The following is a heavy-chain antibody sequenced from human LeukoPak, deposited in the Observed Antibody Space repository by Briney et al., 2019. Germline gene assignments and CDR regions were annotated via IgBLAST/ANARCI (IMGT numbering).Heavy chain of an antibody. CDR2: TNPNSGNT. J-gene: IGHJ5*02. CDR1: GYTFTSYD. Sequence: ASVKVSCKASGYTFTSYDINWVRQATGQGLEWMGWTNPNSGNTGYAQKFQGRVTMTRNTSISTAYMELSSLRSEDTAVYYCAQERDGYSSGWWDVISTKTRNNWFDPWGQGTLVTVSS. D-gene: IGHD6-19*01. CDR3: AQERDGYSSGWWDVISTKTRNNWFDP. V-gene: IGHV1-8*01.